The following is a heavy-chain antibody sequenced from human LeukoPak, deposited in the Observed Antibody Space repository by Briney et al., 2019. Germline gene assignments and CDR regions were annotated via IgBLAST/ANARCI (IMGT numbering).Heavy chain of an antibody. D-gene: IGHD2-2*01. Sequence: PGRSLRLSCAASGFTFDDYAMHWVRQAPGKGLEWVSGIRWNSGSIGYADSVKGRFTISRDNAKNSLYLQMNSLRAEDTAVYYCASLDHYQPFDYWGQGTLVTVSS. CDR2: IRWNSGSI. J-gene: IGHJ4*02. CDR3: ASLDHYQPFDY. V-gene: IGHV3-9*01. CDR1: GFTFDDYA.